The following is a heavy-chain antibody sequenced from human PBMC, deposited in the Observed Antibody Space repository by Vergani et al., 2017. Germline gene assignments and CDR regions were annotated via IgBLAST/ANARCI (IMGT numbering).Heavy chain of an antibody. CDR3: ARAYGRYDWFDY. CDR1: GGSISSGDHC. CDR2: IFYSGTT. Sequence: QVKLQESGPGLLKPSQTLSLTCAVSGGSISSGDHCWTWIRQRPGKGLEWIGYIFYSGTTYDNPSLRSRLTISVDTSQNQFSLKLRSVTAADTAVYYCARAYGRYDWFDYWGQRTLVTVSS. D-gene: IGHD1-20*01. J-gene: IGHJ4*01. V-gene: IGHV4-31*11.